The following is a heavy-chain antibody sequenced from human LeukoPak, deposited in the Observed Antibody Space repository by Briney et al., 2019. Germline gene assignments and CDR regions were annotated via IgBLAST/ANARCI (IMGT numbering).Heavy chain of an antibody. CDR1: GYTFTSYG. V-gene: IGHV1-69*06. J-gene: IGHJ6*04. CDR3: ARDDYYGSGSYYGYYYGMDV. CDR2: IIPIFGTA. Sequence: SVKVSCKASGYTFTSYGISWVRQAPGQGLEWMGGIIPIFGTANYAQKFQGRVTITADKSTSTAYMELSSLRSEDTAVYYCARDDYYGSGSYYGYYYGMDVWGKGTTVTVSS. D-gene: IGHD3-10*01.